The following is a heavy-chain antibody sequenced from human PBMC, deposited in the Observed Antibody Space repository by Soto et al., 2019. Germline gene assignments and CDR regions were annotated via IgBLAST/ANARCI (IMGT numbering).Heavy chain of an antibody. CDR3: RATYLGEFAFSDF. CDR1: GFAFSSYG. V-gene: IGHV3-33*03. Sequence: GGSLRLSCAASGFAFSSYGMTWVRQAPGKGLECVAVIWYDGTNKYYVDSVKGRFTISRDNSNNTLYLQMNSLRAEDTAVYYCRATYLGEFAFSDFWGQGTLVTVSS. CDR2: IWYDGTNK. J-gene: IGHJ4*02. D-gene: IGHD3-16*01.